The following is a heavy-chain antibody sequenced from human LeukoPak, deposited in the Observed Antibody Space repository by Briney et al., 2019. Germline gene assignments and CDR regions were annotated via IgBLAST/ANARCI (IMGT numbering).Heavy chain of an antibody. CDR1: GFTFSDHY. Sequence: GGPLRLSCAASGFTFSDHYMDWVRQAPGKGLEWVGRARNKAKSYTTEYAASVQGRFTISRDDSENSLYLQLNSLKAEDTAVYYCARISGVNYSTIDYWGQGALVTVSP. J-gene: IGHJ4*02. CDR2: ARNKAKSYTT. V-gene: IGHV3-72*01. CDR3: ARISGVNYSTIDY. D-gene: IGHD2-15*01.